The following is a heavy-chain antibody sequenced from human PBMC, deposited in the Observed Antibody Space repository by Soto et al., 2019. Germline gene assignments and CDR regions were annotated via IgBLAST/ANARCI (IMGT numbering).Heavy chain of an antibody. J-gene: IGHJ4*02. V-gene: IGHV4-31*03. D-gene: IGHD3-10*01. CDR2: ISFSGST. CDR1: GGSINSGTYS. Sequence: QVQLQESGPGLVKPSHTLSLTCTVSGGSINSGTYSWNWIRQHPGKGLEWIGYISFSGSTYYNPSLRGRLTISVDTSQKQFSLKLTSVTAADTAVYYCARDRVYYGSGSYGFDFWGQGTLVTISS. CDR3: ARDRVYYGSGSYGFDF.